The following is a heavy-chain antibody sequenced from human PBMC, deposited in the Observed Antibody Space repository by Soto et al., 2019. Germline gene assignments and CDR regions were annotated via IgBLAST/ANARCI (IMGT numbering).Heavy chain of an antibody. Sequence: ASVKVSCKASGYSFTGYFLHWVRQAPGQRLEWMGWINPKSGGTTYAQKFQGRFTMTMDTSISTAYMDLKRLRSDDTAVYFCARGPDSLDSTGAFFLDKWGQGTLVTV. J-gene: IGHJ4*02. CDR3: ARGPDSLDSTGAFFLDK. CDR1: GYSFTGYF. V-gene: IGHV1-2*02. CDR2: INPKSGGT. D-gene: IGHD3-22*01.